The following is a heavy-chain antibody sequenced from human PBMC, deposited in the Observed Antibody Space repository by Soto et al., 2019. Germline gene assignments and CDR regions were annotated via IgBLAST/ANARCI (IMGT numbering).Heavy chain of an antibody. V-gene: IGHV4-31*03. CDR1: GGSISSGGYY. J-gene: IGHJ3*02. Sequence: QVQLQESGPGLVKPSQTLSLTCTVSGGSISSGGYYWSWIRQNPGKGLEWIGYIYYSGTTNYNPSRKSRLTISVDTSKNQFSLKLNSMTAADTAVYYCARDESATDAFYIWGQVTMVTVSS. D-gene: IGHD5-12*01. CDR3: ARDESATDAFYI. CDR2: IYYSGTT.